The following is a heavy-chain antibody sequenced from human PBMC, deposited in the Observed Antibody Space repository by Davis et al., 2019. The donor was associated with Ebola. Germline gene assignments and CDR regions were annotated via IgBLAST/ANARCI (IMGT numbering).Heavy chain of an antibody. J-gene: IGHJ4*02. V-gene: IGHV3-30*18. CDR1: GFTFSIYA. Sequence: PGGSLRLSCAASGFTFSIYAMNWVRQAPGKGLEWVAVISYDGSNKYYADSVKGRFTISRDNSRNTLYLQMNRLRAEDTAVYYCAKEGAVADFDYWGQGALVTVSS. CDR2: ISYDGSNK. D-gene: IGHD6-19*01. CDR3: AKEGAVADFDY.